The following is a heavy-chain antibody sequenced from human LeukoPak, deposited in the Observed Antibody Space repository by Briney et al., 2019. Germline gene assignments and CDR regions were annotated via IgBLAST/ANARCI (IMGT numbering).Heavy chain of an antibody. Sequence: TSETLSLTCAVYGGSFSGYYWSWIRQPPGKGLERIGEINHSGSTNYNPSLKSRVTISVDTSKNQFSLKLSSVTAADTAVYYCAKAPPKEHDFWSGYYNYMDVWGKGTTVTVSS. CDR2: INHSGST. V-gene: IGHV4-34*01. J-gene: IGHJ6*03. CDR1: GGSFSGYY. D-gene: IGHD3-3*01. CDR3: AKAPPKEHDFWSGYYNYMDV.